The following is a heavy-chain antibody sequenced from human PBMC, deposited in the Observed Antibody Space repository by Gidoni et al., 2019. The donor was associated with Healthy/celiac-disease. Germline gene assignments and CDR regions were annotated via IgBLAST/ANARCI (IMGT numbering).Heavy chain of an antibody. CDR3: ARAPPFYRSSYYYGMDV. J-gene: IGHJ6*02. D-gene: IGHD3-3*01. CDR1: GGSFSGYY. Sequence: QVQLQQWGAGLLKPSETLSLTCAVYGGSFSGYYWSWIRQPPGKGLEWSGEINHSGSTNYNPSLKSRVTISVDTSKNQFSLKLSSVTAADTAVYYCARAPPFYRSSYYYGMDVWGQGTTVTVSS. V-gene: IGHV4-34*01. CDR2: INHSGST.